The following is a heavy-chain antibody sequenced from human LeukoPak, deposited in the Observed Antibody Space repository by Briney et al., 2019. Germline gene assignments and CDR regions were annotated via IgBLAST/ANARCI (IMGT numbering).Heavy chain of an antibody. J-gene: IGHJ4*02. CDR3: TRGTNDYGGIERKKPFDY. D-gene: IGHD4-23*01. CDR1: GFTFSSYG. Sequence: PGGSLRLSCAASGFTFSSYGMHWVRQAPGKGLEWVAVISYDGSNKYYVHSVKGRFTISRDNSKNTLYLQMSSLRAEDTAVYYCTRGTNDYGGIERKKPFDYWGQGTLVTVSS. CDR2: ISYDGSNK. V-gene: IGHV3-30-3*01.